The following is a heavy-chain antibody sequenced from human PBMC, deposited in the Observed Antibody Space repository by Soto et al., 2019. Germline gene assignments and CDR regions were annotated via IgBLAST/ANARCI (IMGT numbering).Heavy chain of an antibody. D-gene: IGHD4-17*01. V-gene: IGHV1-18*04. CDR2: ISAYNGNT. J-gene: IGHJ6*02. Sequence: ASVKVSCKASGYTFTSYGISWVRQAPGQGLEWMGWISAYNGNTNYAQKLQGRGTMTTDTTTSTAYMELRSLISDDTAVYYCAREGVNDYGAIASGYYYYGMDVWGQGTTVTVSS. CDR3: AREGVNDYGAIASGYYYYGMDV. CDR1: GYTFTSYG.